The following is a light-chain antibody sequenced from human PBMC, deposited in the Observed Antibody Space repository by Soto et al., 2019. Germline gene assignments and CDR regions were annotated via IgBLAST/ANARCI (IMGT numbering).Light chain of an antibody. Sequence: VLTQPPSASGSPGQSVAITCTGTSSDVGGYNYVSWYQQHPGKAPKLMIYEVNKRPSGVPDRFSGSKSGNTASLTVSGLQAEDEADYYCSSYAGSSNVFGTGTKVTVL. CDR1: SSDVGGYNY. CDR2: EVN. CDR3: SSYAGSSNV. V-gene: IGLV2-8*01. J-gene: IGLJ1*01.